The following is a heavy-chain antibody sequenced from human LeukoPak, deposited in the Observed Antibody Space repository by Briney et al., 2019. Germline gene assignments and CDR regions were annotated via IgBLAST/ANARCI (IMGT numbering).Heavy chain of an antibody. D-gene: IGHD3-22*01. J-gene: IGHJ4*02. Sequence: PGGSLRLSCAASGFTFSSYSMNWVRQAPGKGLEWVSSISSSSSYIYYADSVKGRFTISRDNAKNSLYLQVNSLRAEDTAVYYCAKSGSSWDSSGWCYFDYWGQGTLVTVSS. CDR3: AKSGSSWDSSGWCYFDY. V-gene: IGHV3-21*01. CDR2: ISSSSSYI. CDR1: GFTFSSYS.